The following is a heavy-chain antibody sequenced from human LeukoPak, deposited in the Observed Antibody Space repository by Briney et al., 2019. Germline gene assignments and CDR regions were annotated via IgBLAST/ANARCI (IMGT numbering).Heavy chain of an antibody. CDR3: ARVLGFSYGSDY. CDR2: ISSSGSTI. Sequence: PGGSLRLSCAASGFTFSSYEMNWVRQAPGKGLEWVSYISSSGSTIYYADSVKGRFTISRDNAKNSLYLQMNSLRAEDTAVYYRARVLGFSYGSDYWGQGTLVTVSS. D-gene: IGHD5-18*01. CDR1: GFTFSSYE. V-gene: IGHV3-48*03. J-gene: IGHJ4*02.